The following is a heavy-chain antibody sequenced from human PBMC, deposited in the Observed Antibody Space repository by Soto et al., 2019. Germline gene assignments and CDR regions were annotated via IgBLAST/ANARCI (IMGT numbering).Heavy chain of an antibody. CDR2: MNPNSGNT. J-gene: IGHJ6*03. Sequence: ASVKVSCKASGYTFASYYSNLVRHATEQGLEWMGWMNPNSGNTGYAQKFQGRVTMARNTSISTAYMELSSLISENTAVYYCARLGMTTVTTWSYYMVVWGKGTTVTVSS. CDR1: GYTFASYY. CDR3: ARLGMTTVTTWSYYMVV. V-gene: IGHV1-8*01. D-gene: IGHD4-17*01.